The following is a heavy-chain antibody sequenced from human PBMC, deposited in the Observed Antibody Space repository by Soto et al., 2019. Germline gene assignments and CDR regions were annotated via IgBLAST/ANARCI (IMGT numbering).Heavy chain of an antibody. CDR2: ISYHGSNR. CDR3: AKDLYAGNSEWGTFDI. Sequence: GGSLRLSCAASGFTFSTYGMHWVRQAPGKGLEWVAVISYHGSNRYCADSVKGRFTISRDNSKSTLYLQMNSLRAEDTAVYYCAKDLYAGNSEWGTFDIWGQGTVVTVSS. V-gene: IGHV3-30*18. D-gene: IGHD6-13*01. CDR1: GFTFSTYG. J-gene: IGHJ3*02.